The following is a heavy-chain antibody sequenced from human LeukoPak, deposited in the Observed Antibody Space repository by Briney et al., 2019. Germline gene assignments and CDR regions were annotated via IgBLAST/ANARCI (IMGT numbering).Heavy chain of an antibody. V-gene: IGHV4-38-2*02. CDR3: ASLNYYGSGGVDY. Sequence: SETLSLTCTVSGYSISSGYYWGWIRQPPGKGLEWIGSIYHSGSTYYNPSLKSRVTISVDTSKNQFSLKLSSVTAADTAVYYCASLNYYGSGGVDYWGQGTLVTVSS. CDR1: GYSISSGYY. J-gene: IGHJ4*02. CDR2: IYHSGST. D-gene: IGHD3-10*01.